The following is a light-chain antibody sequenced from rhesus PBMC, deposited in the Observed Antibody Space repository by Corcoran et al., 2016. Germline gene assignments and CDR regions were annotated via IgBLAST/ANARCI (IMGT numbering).Light chain of an antibody. CDR3: QHDYSTPYS. V-gene: IGKV1-25*01. CDR2: EAS. CDR1: QGITND. J-gene: IGKJ2*01. Sequence: DIQMTQSPSSLSASVGDRVTITCRASQGITNDLAWYQQKPGKTPKLLIYEASSWQSGIPSRFSGSGSGTEFTLTISSLQSEDFATYYCQHDYSTPYSFGQGTKVEIK.